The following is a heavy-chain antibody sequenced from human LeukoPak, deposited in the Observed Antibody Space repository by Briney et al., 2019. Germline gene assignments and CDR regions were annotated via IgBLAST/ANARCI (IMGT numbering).Heavy chain of an antibody. J-gene: IGHJ4*02. CDR1: GCTFTSYG. CDR3: ARDIYSYGYGSFY. D-gene: IGHD5-18*01. V-gene: IGHV1-2*02. Sequence: GASVKASCKASGCTFTSYGISWVRQAPGQGLEWMGWINPNSGGTNYAQKFQGRVTMTRDTSISTAYMELSRLRSDDTAVYYCARDIYSYGYGSFYWGQGTLVTVSS. CDR2: INPNSGGT.